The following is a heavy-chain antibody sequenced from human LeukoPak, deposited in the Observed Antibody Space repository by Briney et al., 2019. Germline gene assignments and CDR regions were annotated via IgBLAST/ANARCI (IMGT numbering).Heavy chain of an antibody. CDR1: GFTFSSYW. D-gene: IGHD2-2*01. CDR3: ARTGYCSGTSCYNWFDP. Sequence: GGSLRLSCAASGFTFSSYWMHWVRQAPGKGLVWVSRINSDGSSTSYADSVKGRFTISRDNAKNTLYLQMNSLRAEDTAVCYCARTGYCSGTSCYNWFDPWGQGTLVTVSS. J-gene: IGHJ5*02. CDR2: INSDGSST. V-gene: IGHV3-74*01.